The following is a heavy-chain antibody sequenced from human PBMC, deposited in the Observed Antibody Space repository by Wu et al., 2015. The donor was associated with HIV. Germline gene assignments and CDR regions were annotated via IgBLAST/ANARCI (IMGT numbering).Heavy chain of an antibody. V-gene: IGHV1-69*05. D-gene: IGHD6-19*01. J-gene: IGHJ4*02. CDR3: ARDLVAVAGTGY. Sequence: QVQLVQSGAEVKKPGSSVKVSCTASGGTFSRYTISWVRQAPGQGLEWIGEISPLFGAADYAQKFQGRVTMTTDTSTSTAYMELRSLRSDDTAVYYCARDLVAVAGTGYWGQGTLVTVSS. CDR2: ISPLFGAA. CDR1: GGTFSRYT.